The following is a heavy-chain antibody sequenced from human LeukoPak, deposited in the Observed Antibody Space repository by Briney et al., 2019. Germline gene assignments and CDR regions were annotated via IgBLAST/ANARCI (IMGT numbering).Heavy chain of an antibody. V-gene: IGHV5-51*01. Sequence: GESLKISFKGSGYSFTSYWIGGVRQMPGKGLEWMGIIYPVDSDTRYSPSLQGQVTISADKSISTAYLQWSSLKASDTAMYYCARRGAVHESDYWGQGTLVTVSS. CDR3: ARRGAVHESDY. CDR2: IYPVDSDT. D-gene: IGHD6-19*01. CDR1: GYSFTSYW. J-gene: IGHJ4*02.